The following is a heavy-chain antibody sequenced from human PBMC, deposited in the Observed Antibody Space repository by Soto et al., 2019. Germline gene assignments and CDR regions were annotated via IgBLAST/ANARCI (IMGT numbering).Heavy chain of an antibody. V-gene: IGHV5-10-1*01. CDR3: AREGYSFGRNNYGMDV. CDR1: GYRFTTYW. J-gene: IGHJ6*02. D-gene: IGHD5-18*01. CDR2: IDPFDSQT. Sequence: GESLKISCQGSGYRFTTYWITWARQMPGKGLEWMGRIDPFDSQTKYSPSFQGHVTISADKSINTAYLQWRSLKASDTAMYYCAREGYSFGRNNYGMDVWGQGTTVTVSS.